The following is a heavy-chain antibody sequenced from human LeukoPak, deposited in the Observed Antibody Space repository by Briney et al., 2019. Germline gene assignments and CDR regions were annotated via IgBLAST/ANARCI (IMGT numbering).Heavy chain of an antibody. CDR2: ISSSSSTI. CDR3: ASHSYCSSTSCYS. CDR1: GVTFSSYS. V-gene: IGHV3-48*01. J-gene: IGHJ4*02. Sequence: GGSLRLSCAASGVTFSSYSMNWGRQAPGKGLEWVSYISSSSSTIDYADSVKGRFTISRDNAKNSLYLQMNSLRAEDTAVYYCASHSYCSSTSCYSWGQGTLVTVSS. D-gene: IGHD2-2*02.